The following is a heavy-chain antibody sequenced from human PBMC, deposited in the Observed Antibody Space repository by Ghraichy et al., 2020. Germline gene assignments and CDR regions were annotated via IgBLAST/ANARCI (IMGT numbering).Heavy chain of an antibody. CDR2: IYYSGST. J-gene: IGHJ6*03. D-gene: IGHD3-10*01. Sequence: SETLSLTCTVSGGSISSYYWSWIRQPPGKGLEWIGYIYYSGSTNYNPSLKSRVTISVDTSKNQFSLKLSSVTAADTAVYYCARNYYGSGRGAGPYYYYYMDVWGKGTTVTVSS. CDR1: GGSISSYY. V-gene: IGHV4-59*08. CDR3: ARNYYGSGRGAGPYYYYYMDV.